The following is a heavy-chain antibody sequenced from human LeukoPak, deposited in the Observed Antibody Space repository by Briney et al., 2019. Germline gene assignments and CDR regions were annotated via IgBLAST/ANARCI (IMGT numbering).Heavy chain of an antibody. V-gene: IGHV3-7*03. Sequence: GGSLRLSCAASGFTVSSTYMSWVRQAPGKGLEWVANIKEDGTETYYVDSVKGRFTISRDNAKNSLYLQMNSQRVEDTAVYYCAKEGRSLQTYWGQGTLVTVSS. CDR1: GFTVSSTY. CDR3: AKEGRSLQTY. D-gene: IGHD5-24*01. J-gene: IGHJ4*02. CDR2: IKEDGTET.